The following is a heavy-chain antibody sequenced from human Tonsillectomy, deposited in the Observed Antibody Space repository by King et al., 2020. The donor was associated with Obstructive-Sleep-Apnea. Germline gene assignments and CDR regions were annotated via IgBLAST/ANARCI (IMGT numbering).Heavy chain of an antibody. CDR3: AKDMAPGVYDSSGYYFDH. CDR1: GFTFRSHG. V-gene: IGHV3-30*18. D-gene: IGHD3-22*01. Sequence: QLVQSGGGVVQPGRSLRLSCAASGFTFRSHGIHWVRQAPGKGLEWVTFISYDGSNKYYADSVKGRFTISRDNSKNTLFLQMNSLRTEDTAVYYCAKDMAPGVYDSSGYYFDHWGQGTLVTVSS. CDR2: ISYDGSNK. J-gene: IGHJ4*02.